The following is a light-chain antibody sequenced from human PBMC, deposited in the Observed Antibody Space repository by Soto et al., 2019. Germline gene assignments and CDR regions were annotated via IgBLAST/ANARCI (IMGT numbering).Light chain of an antibody. V-gene: IGKV1-5*03. CDR3: QQYNSYSLWT. CDR2: KAS. CDR1: QSISSW. Sequence: DIQMTQSPSTLSASVGDRVTITCRASQSISSWLAWYQQKPGKAPKLLIYKASSLESGVPSTFSGSGSGTEFTLTISSLQPDDSATYYCQQYNSYSLWTFGQGTKVDIK. J-gene: IGKJ1*01.